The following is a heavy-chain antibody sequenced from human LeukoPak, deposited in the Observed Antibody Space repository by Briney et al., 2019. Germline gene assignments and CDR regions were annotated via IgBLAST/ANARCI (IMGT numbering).Heavy chain of an antibody. Sequence: GGSLRLSCAASGFTFSNFGMHWVRQAPGKGLEWVAFIRYGGTGDYYPDSVEGRFTLSRDNSKNTLFLQMNSLRHEDTAVYFCAKGASTTSRTLDIWGQGTLVTVSS. CDR2: IRYGGTGD. V-gene: IGHV3-30*02. CDR3: AKGASTTSRTLDI. J-gene: IGHJ3*02. D-gene: IGHD2/OR15-2a*01. CDR1: GFTFSNFG.